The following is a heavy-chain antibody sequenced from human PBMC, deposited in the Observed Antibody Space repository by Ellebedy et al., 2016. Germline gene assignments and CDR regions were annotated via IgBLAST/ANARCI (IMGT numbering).Heavy chain of an antibody. CDR1: GFTFSSYS. CDR3: ARGVTAAHYYYGMDV. J-gene: IGHJ6*02. D-gene: IGHD2-21*02. V-gene: IGHV3-21*01. CDR2: ISSSSSYI. Sequence: GGSLRLXXAASGFTFSSYSMNWVRQAPGKGLEWVSSISSSSSYIYYADSVKGRFTISRDNAKNSLYLQMNSLRAEDTAVYYCARGVTAAHYYYGMDVWGQGTTVTVSS.